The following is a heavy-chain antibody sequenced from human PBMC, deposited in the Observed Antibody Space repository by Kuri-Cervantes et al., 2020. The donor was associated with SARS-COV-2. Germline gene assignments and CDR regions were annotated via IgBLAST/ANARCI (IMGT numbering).Heavy chain of an antibody. CDR2: IYTSGST. CDR1: GGSISSGSYY. Sequence: LRLSCTVSGGSISSGSYYWSWIRQPAGKGLEWIGRIYTSGSTNYNPSLKSRVTISVDTSKTQFSLKLSSVTAADTAVYYCARGTVGAPGGGMDVWGQGTTVTVSS. J-gene: IGHJ6*02. CDR3: ARGTVGAPGGGMDV. V-gene: IGHV4-61*02. D-gene: IGHD1-26*01.